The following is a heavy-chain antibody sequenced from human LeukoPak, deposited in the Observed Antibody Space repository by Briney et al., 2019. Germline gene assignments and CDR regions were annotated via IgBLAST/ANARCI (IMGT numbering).Heavy chain of an antibody. CDR1: GFTFSSYS. Sequence: PGGSLRLSCAASGFTFSSYSMNWVRQAPGKGLEWVSYISSGSSAIYYADSVKGRFTISRDNAKNSLYLQMNSLRAEDTAVYYCARGYHYWGQGTLVTVSS. V-gene: IGHV3-48*01. CDR3: ARGYHY. CDR2: ISSGSSAI. D-gene: IGHD1-26*01. J-gene: IGHJ4*02.